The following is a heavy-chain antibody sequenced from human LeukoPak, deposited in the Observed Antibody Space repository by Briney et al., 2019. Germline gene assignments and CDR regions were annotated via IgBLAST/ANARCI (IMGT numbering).Heavy chain of an antibody. V-gene: IGHV4-39*01. D-gene: IGHD1-14*01. CDR3: ATLKNRLNWFDP. Sequence: PSETLSLTCTVSGASIRSSSDYWGWIRQPPGKGLEWIGSISYSGSTYYNPSLKSRVTISVDTSKNQFSLKLSSVTAADTAMYYCATLKNRLNWFDPWGQGTLVTVSS. CDR2: ISYSGST. J-gene: IGHJ5*02. CDR1: GASIRSSSDY.